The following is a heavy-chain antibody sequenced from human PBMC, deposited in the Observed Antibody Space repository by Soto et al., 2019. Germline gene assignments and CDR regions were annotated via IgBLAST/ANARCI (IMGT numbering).Heavy chain of an antibody. J-gene: IGHJ6*02. CDR1: CGSISSYY. V-gene: IGHV4-4*07. CDR3: ARGLVEMATTGGDYYYGMDV. D-gene: IGHD5-12*01. CDR2: IYTSGST. Sequence: SETLSLTCTVSCGSISSYYWSWIRQPAGKGLEWIGRIYTSGSTNYNPSLKSRVTMSVDTSKNQFSLKLSSVTAADTAVYYCARGLVEMATTGGDYYYGMDVWGQGTTVTVSS.